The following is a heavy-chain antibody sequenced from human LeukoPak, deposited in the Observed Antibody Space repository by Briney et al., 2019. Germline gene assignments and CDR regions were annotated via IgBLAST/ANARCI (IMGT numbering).Heavy chain of an antibody. CDR1: GYTFTSYD. J-gene: IGHJ6*03. V-gene: IGHV1-8*01. CDR2: MNPNSGNT. CDR3: ARTQQLTHYYYYYMDV. D-gene: IGHD6-13*01. Sequence: GASVKVSCKASGYTFTSYDINWVRQATGQGLEWMGWMNPNSGNTGYAQKFQGRVTMTRNTSISTAYMELSSLRSEDTAVYYCARTQQLTHYYYYYMDVRGKGTTVTVSS.